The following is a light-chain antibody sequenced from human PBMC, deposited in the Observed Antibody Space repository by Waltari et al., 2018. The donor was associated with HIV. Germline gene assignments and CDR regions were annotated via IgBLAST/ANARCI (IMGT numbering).Light chain of an antibody. J-gene: IGLJ2*01. CDR3: QSFDTSNQWL. Sequence: NFMLTQPPSVSESPGKTVTISCTRSSGSIASNYVQRYQQRPGSDPTTLSYEDDQRPSAFPDRFSGSIDTSSNSASLTISGLNTEDEADYYCQSFDTSNQWLFGGGTTLTVL. CDR1: SGSIASNY. CDR2: EDD. V-gene: IGLV6-57*03.